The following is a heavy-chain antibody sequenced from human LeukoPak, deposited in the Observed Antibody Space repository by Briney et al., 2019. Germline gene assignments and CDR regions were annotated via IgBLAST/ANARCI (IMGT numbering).Heavy chain of an antibody. CDR3: ARIPGAGYSNGWYRFDP. Sequence: SETLSLTCAVYGGSPSDYYWSWIRQPPGKGLEWIGEISRHGSTNYNPSLKSRVTISIDTSKNQFSLNLRSVTAADTALYYCARIPGAGYSNGWYRFDPWGQGTLVTVSS. CDR2: ISRHGST. J-gene: IGHJ5*02. V-gene: IGHV4-34*01. CDR1: GGSPSDYY. D-gene: IGHD6-19*01.